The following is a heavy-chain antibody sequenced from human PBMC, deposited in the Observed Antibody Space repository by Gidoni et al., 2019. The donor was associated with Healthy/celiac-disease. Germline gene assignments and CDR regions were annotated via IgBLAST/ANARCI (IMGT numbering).Heavy chain of an antibody. V-gene: IGHV2-26*01. J-gene: IGHJ5*02. CDR3: ARIVSEDTAMGNWFDP. D-gene: IGHD5-18*01. CDR1: GFSISNARMG. CDR2: IFSNDEK. Sequence: QVTLKESGPVLVKPTETLTPPCTVSGFSISNARMGVSWIRQPPGKALEWLAHIFSNDEKSYSTSLKSRLTISKDTSKSQVVLTMTNMDPVDTATYYCARIVSEDTAMGNWFDPWGQGTLVTVSS.